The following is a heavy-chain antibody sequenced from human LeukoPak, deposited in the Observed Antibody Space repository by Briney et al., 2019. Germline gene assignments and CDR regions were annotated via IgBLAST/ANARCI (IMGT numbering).Heavy chain of an antibody. J-gene: IGHJ5*02. D-gene: IGHD6-13*01. Sequence: GASAKVSCKASGYTFTSYGISWVRQASGQGLEWMGWMNPYSGNTGYAQNFQGRITITRNTSISTAYMELSSLRSEDTAVYYCTRTQQLVLRSPLDPWGQGTLVTVSS. CDR1: GYTFTSYG. V-gene: IGHV1-8*03. CDR3: TRTQQLVLRSPLDP. CDR2: MNPYSGNT.